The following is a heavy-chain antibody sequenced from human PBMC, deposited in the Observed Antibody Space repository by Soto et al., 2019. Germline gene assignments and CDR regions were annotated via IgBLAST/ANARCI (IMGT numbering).Heavy chain of an antibody. J-gene: IGHJ6*02. CDR2: ISSSSSYI. CDR3: ARGPSSNWNPYYYYGMDV. Sequence: GGSLRLSCAASGFTFSSYSMNWVRQAPGKGLEWVSSISSSSSYIYYADSVKGRFTISRDNAKNSLYLQMNSLRAEDTAVYYCARGPSSNWNPYYYYGMDVWGQGTTVTVSS. V-gene: IGHV3-21*01. CDR1: GFTFSSYS. D-gene: IGHD1-20*01.